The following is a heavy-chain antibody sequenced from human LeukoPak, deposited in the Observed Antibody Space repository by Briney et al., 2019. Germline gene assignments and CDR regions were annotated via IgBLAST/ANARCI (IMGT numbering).Heavy chain of an antibody. Sequence: SETLSLTCTVSGGSISSSSYYWGWIRQPPGKGLEWIGSIYYSGSTYYNPSLKSRVTISVDTSKNQFSLKLSSVTAADTAVYYCARSPYSGSTKFPGLWFDPWGQGTLVTVSS. CDR2: IYYSGST. D-gene: IGHD1-26*01. CDR3: ARSPYSGSTKFPGLWFDP. CDR1: GGSISSSSYY. J-gene: IGHJ5*02. V-gene: IGHV4-39*07.